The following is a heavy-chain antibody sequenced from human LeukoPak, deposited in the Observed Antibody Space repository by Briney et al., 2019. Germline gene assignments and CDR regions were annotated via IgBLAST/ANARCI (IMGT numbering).Heavy chain of an antibody. CDR3: ARGYCTNAVCSLGPTQA. D-gene: IGHD2-8*01. V-gene: IGHV4-4*02. CDR1: GSSISSRNW. CDR2: IYHSGST. J-gene: IGHJ4*02. Sequence: SETLSLTCAVSGSSISSRNWWSWVRPPPGKGLEWIGEIYHSGSTNYNPSLKTRVTISVDTSKDQFSLKLSSVTAADTAVYYCARGYCTNAVCSLGPTQAWGQGTLVTVSS.